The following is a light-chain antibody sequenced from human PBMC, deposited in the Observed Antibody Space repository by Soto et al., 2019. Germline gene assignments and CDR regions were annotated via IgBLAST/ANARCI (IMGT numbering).Light chain of an antibody. CDR2: KAS. CDR3: QQYNTFST. CDR1: QNVGDW. V-gene: IGKV1-5*03. J-gene: IGKJ2*01. Sequence: DIQMTQSPSTLSASVGARVTISCRASQNVGDWLDWYQQKPGKAPKVLIYKASTLETGVPSRFSGSGSGTEFTLTIRSMQPDDFATYYCQQYNTFSTFGQGTKLEIK.